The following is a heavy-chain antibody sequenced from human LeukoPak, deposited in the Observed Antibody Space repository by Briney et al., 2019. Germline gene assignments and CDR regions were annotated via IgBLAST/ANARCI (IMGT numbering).Heavy chain of an antibody. J-gene: IGHJ3*02. CDR3: AKLALSGGAFDI. D-gene: IGHD7-27*01. CDR1: GFTFNSYA. Sequence: RSLRLSCAASGFTFNSYAMSWVRQAPGKGLEWVSAISGSGGSTYYEDSVKGRFTISRDNSKHTLYLQMNSLRAEDTAVYDCAKLALSGGAFDIWGQGTMVTVSS. V-gene: IGHV3-23*01. CDR2: ISGSGGST.